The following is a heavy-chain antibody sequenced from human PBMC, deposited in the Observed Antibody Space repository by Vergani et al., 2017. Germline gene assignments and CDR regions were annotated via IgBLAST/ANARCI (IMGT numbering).Heavy chain of an antibody. J-gene: IGHJ6*02. CDR3: ARESSGWPYYYYYYGMDV. Sequence: QVQLQESGPGLVKPSQTLSLTCTVSGGSISSGSYYWSWIRQPAGKGLEWIGRIYTSGSTNYNPSLKSRFTISVDTSKNQFSLKLSSVTAADTAVYYCARESSGWPYYYYYYGMDVWGQGTTVTVSS. D-gene: IGHD6-19*01. CDR2: IYTSGST. V-gene: IGHV4-61*02. CDR1: GGSISSGSYY.